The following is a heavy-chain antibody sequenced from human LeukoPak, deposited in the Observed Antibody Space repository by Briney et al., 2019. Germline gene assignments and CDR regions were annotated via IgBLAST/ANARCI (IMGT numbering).Heavy chain of an antibody. CDR3: AKDPNGDYIGAFDG. Sequence: GGSLRLSCAGSGLIFSSYAMTWVRQAPGKGLEWVSSISVNGGTTKYADSVKGRFTVSRDNSRNTLFPQMDSLRAEDTAVYYCAKDPNGDYIGAFDGWGQGTMVTVSS. J-gene: IGHJ3*01. CDR2: ISVNGGTT. CDR1: GLIFSSYA. D-gene: IGHD2-8*01. V-gene: IGHV3-23*01.